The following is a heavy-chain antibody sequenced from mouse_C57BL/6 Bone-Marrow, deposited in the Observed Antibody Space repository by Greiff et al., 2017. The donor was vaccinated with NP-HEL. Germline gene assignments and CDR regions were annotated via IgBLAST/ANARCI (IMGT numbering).Heavy chain of an antibody. CDR3: ARAQFYYGSSPYAMDY. J-gene: IGHJ4*01. CDR1: GFTFSSYA. CDR2: ISDGGSYT. D-gene: IGHD1-1*01. V-gene: IGHV5-4*01. Sequence: EVQGVESGGGLVKPGGSLKLSCAASGFTFSSYAMSWVRQTPEKRLEWVATISDGGSYTYYPDNVKGRFTISRDNAKNNLYLQMSHLKSEDTAMYYCARAQFYYGSSPYAMDYWGQGTSVTVSS.